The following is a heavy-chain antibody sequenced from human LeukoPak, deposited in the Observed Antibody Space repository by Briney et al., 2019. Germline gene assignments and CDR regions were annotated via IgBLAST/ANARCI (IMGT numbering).Heavy chain of an antibody. CDR2: IYSGNNT. CDR3: ARVHSSGWYYFDY. Sequence: GGSLRLSCAASGFTFSSYWMSWVRQAPGKGLEWVSIIYSGNNTYYADSVKGRFTISRDNSKNTLYLQMNSLRAEDTAVYYCARVHSSGWYYFDYWGQGTLVTVSS. CDR1: GFTFSSYW. J-gene: IGHJ4*02. V-gene: IGHV3-53*01. D-gene: IGHD6-19*01.